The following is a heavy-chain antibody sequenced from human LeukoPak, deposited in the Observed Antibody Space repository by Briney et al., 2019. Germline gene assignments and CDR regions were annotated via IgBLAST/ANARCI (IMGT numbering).Heavy chain of an antibody. Sequence: PGGSLRLSCAASGFTFSSYAMSWVRQAPGKGLEWVSAISGSGGSTYYADSVKGRFTISRDNSKNTLYLQMNSLRAEDTAVYYCARMTYYYDSSGYFFDYWGQGTLVTVSS. J-gene: IGHJ4*02. CDR3: ARMTYYYDSSGYFFDY. V-gene: IGHV3-23*01. CDR1: GFTFSSYA. D-gene: IGHD3-22*01. CDR2: ISGSGGST.